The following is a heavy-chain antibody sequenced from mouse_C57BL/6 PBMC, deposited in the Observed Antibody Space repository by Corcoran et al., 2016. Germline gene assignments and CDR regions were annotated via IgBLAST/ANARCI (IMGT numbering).Heavy chain of an antibody. V-gene: IGHV1-19*01. CDR1: GYTFTDYY. Sequence: EVQLEQSGPVLVKPGASVKMSCKASGYTFTDYYMNWVKQSHGKSLEWIGVINPYNGGTSYNQKFKGKATLTVDKSSSTAYMELNSLTSEDSAVYYCAILGGYDDGYYAMDYWGQGTSVTVSS. CDR2: INPYNGGT. D-gene: IGHD2-2*01. J-gene: IGHJ4*01. CDR3: AILGGYDDGYYAMDY.